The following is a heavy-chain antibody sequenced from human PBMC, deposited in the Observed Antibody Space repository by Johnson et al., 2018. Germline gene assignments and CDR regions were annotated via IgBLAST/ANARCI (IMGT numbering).Heavy chain of an antibody. V-gene: IGHV3-30*18. CDR1: GFTFRSYG. CDR3: GEESGGGRDAFDI. J-gene: IGHJ3*02. D-gene: IGHD1-26*01. Sequence: QVQLVQSGGGVVQXGRSLRLSCAASGFTFRSYGMHWVSQAPGKGLAWVAIISYDGSNKYYADSVKGGFTISRDNSKNTLYLQMNSLRAEDTAVYYCGEESGGGRDAFDIWGQGTMVTVSS. CDR2: ISYDGSNK.